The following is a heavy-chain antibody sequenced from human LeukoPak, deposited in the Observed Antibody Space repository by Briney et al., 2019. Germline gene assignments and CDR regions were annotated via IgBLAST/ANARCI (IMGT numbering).Heavy chain of an antibody. V-gene: IGHV3-30*04. J-gene: IGHJ4*02. Sequence: GGSLRLSCAASGFTFSSYAMYWVRQAPGKGLEWVAVISYDGSNKYYADSVKGRFTISRDNSKNTLHLQMNSLRAEDTAVYYCATVDSSAYYFDYWGQGTLVTVSS. CDR3: ATVDSSAYYFDY. CDR1: GFTFSSYA. D-gene: IGHD3-22*01. CDR2: ISYDGSNK.